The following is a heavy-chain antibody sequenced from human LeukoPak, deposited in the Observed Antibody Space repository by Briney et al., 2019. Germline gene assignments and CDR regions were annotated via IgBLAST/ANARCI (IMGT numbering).Heavy chain of an antibody. D-gene: IGHD3-3*01. CDR1: GGSISSGSYY. Sequence: SETLSLTCTVSGGSISSGSYYWSWIRQPAGKGLEWIGRIYTSGSTNYNPSLKSRVTISVDTSKNQFSLKLSSVTAADTAVYYCAREADDRPWRGYSPTFDYWGQGSLVTVSS. CDR3: AREADDRPWRGYSPTFDY. CDR2: IYTSGST. J-gene: IGHJ4*02. V-gene: IGHV4-61*02.